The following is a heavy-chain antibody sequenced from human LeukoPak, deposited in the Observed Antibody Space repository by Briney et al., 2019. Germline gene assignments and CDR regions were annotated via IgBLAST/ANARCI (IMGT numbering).Heavy chain of an antibody. CDR1: GYTFTSYG. CDR2: ISAYNGNT. Sequence: ASVKVSCKASGYTFTSYGISWVRQAPGQGLEWMGWISAYNGNTNYAQKLQGRVTMTTDTSTSTAYMELKSLRSDDTAVYYCARYGSSGYSPKSYYYYGMDVWGQGTTVTVSS. J-gene: IGHJ6*02. CDR3: ARYGSSGYSPKSYYYYGMDV. D-gene: IGHD3-22*01. V-gene: IGHV1-18*01.